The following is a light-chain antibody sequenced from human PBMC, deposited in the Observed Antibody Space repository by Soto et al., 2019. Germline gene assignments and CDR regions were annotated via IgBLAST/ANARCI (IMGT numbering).Light chain of an antibody. CDR3: AACDDSLNGVV. J-gene: IGLJ3*02. V-gene: IGLV1-44*01. CDR2: SNN. CDR1: SSNIGSKN. Sequence: QSVLTQPPSASGTPGQRVTISCSGSSSNIGSKNVNWYQQLPGTAPKLLIYSNNQRPSGVPDRFSGSKSGTSASLAISGLQSEDEADYYCAACDDSLNGVVFGGGTKLTVL.